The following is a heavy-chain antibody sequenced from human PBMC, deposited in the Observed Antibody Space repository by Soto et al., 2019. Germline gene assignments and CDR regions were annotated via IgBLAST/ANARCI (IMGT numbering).Heavy chain of an antibody. Sequence: GGSLRLSCAASGFTLTTYALSWARQAPGKGLEWVSTISGRGGSTYYADSVKGRFTIARDNSKNTLYLKINSLRAEDTAVYYCAKDQYSNAMDVWGQGTTVTVSS. CDR2: ISGRGGST. D-gene: IGHD6-13*01. V-gene: IGHV3-23*01. J-gene: IGHJ6*02. CDR3: AKDQYSNAMDV. CDR1: GFTLTTYA.